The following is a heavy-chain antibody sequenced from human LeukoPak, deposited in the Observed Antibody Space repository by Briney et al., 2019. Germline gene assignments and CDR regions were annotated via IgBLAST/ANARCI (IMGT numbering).Heavy chain of an antibody. J-gene: IGHJ3*02. D-gene: IGHD5-24*01. CDR1: GVSVRSYF. CDR2: IDASGST. CDR3: ARKDGDI. Sequence: NTSETLSLTCTVSGVSVRSYFWIWIRQPAGRGLEWIGRIDASGSTNFNPSLKSRVTMSMDSSKNEFSLKLSSVTAADTALYYCARKDGDIWGQGTRVAVSS. V-gene: IGHV4-4*07.